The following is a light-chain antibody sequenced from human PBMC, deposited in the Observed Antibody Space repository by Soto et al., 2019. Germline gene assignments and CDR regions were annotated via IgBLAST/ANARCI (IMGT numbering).Light chain of an antibody. CDR1: QSVSDC. CDR2: TAS. J-gene: IGKJ1*01. CDR3: QQYSNWPRT. Sequence: EIVMTQSPATLSVSPGERATLSCRASQSVSDCLAWYQQTPGQPPRLLIYTASTRATGIPARFSGSGSGTEFTLTISSLQSEDFAVYYCQQYSNWPRTFGQGTRVEIK. V-gene: IGKV3-15*01.